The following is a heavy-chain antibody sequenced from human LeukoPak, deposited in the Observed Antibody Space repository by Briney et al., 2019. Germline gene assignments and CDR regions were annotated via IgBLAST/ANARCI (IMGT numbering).Heavy chain of an antibody. J-gene: IGHJ4*02. CDR1: GFTFSSYA. CDR3: AKDEEVSGRWIPTYYFDS. D-gene: IGHD5-18*01. Sequence: GGSLRLSCAASGFTFSSYAMSWVRQAPGKGLEWVSAISGSGGSTYYADSVKGRFTISRDNSKNTLYLQMNSLRAEDTAMYYCAKDEEVSGRWIPTYYFDSWGQGTLVTVSS. V-gene: IGHV3-23*01. CDR2: ISGSGGST.